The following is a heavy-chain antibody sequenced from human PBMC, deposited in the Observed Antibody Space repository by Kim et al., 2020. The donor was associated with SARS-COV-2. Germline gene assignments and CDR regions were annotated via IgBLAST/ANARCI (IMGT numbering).Heavy chain of an antibody. J-gene: IGHJ4*02. CDR2: ISSSSSYI. CDR3: AREEVTDYVWGSYRYRSGYFDY. D-gene: IGHD3-16*02. V-gene: IGHV3-21*01. Sequence: GGSLRLSCAASGFTFSSYSMNWVRQAPGKGLEWVSSISSSSSYIYYADSVKGRFTISRDNAKNSLYLQMNSLRAEDTAVYYCAREEVTDYVWGSYRYRSGYFDYWGQGTLVTVSS. CDR1: GFTFSSYS.